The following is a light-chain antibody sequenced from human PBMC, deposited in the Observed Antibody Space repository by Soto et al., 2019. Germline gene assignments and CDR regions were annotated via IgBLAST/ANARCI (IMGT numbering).Light chain of an antibody. V-gene: IGKV1-17*01. CDR2: GAS. Sequence: DIQITQSPSSLSASLGDRVTIACRASQGIKNDLAWYQQKPGKAPKRLIYGASNLQSGVPSRFSGSGSGTEFTLMISSMQPDDFANYYCLQHNGYPQTFGQGTKVDIK. CDR3: LQHNGYPQT. CDR1: QGIKND. J-gene: IGKJ1*01.